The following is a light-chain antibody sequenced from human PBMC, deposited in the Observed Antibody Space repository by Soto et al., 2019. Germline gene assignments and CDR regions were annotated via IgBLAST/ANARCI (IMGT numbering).Light chain of an antibody. J-gene: IGKJ5*01. CDR2: GAY. Sequence: EIALTQSRDTVSLSPGETATHACRASQSVSSNYLSWYQQKPGQVPRLLIYGAYSRATGIPDRFSGSGSGTDFTLTLSRLEPEDLAVFYCQQYDNSITFGQGTRLEI. CDR3: QQYDNSIT. CDR1: QSVSSNY. V-gene: IGKV3-20*01.